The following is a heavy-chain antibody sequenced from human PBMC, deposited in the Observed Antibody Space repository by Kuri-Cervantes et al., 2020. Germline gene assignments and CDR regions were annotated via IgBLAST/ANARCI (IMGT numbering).Heavy chain of an antibody. D-gene: IGHD6-13*01. CDR2: MNPNSGNT. J-gene: IGHJ6*02. Sequence: ASVKVSCKASGYTFTSYDINWVRQATGQGLEWMGWMNPNSGNTSYAQKFQGRVTMTRNTSISTAYMELSSLRSEDTAVYYCARGAGSSWYLTGYYGMDVWGQGTTVTVSS. V-gene: IGHV1-8*01. CDR1: GYTFTSYD. CDR3: ARGAGSSWYLTGYYGMDV.